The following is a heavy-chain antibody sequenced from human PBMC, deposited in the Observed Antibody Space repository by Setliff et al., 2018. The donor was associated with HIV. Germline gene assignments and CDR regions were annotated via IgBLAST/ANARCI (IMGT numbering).Heavy chain of an antibody. Sequence: SETLSLTCAVYGGSFSGYYWSWIRQPPGKGLEWIWEINHSGSTNYNPSLKSRVTISVDTSKNQFSLKLSSVTAADTAVYYCASRVYYYDSNNFLREEGFDPWGQGTLVTVSS. CDR3: ASRVYYYDSNNFLREEGFDP. V-gene: IGHV4-34*01. J-gene: IGHJ5*02. CDR1: GGSFSGYY. CDR2: INHSGST. D-gene: IGHD3-22*01.